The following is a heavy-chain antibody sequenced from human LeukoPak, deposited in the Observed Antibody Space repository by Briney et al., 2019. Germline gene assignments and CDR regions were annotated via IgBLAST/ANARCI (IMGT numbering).Heavy chain of an antibody. D-gene: IGHD6-13*01. CDR2: ISYDGNNK. CDR1: GFTFNSNA. J-gene: IGHJ5*02. Sequence: GRSLRLSCAASGFTFNSNAMHWVRQAPGKGLEWVAVISYDGNNKYYADSVKGRFTISRDNSKNTLYLQMNSLRDEDTAVYYLARDLVAAAVSAWGQGTQVTVSS. CDR3: ARDLVAAAVSA. V-gene: IGHV3-30*04.